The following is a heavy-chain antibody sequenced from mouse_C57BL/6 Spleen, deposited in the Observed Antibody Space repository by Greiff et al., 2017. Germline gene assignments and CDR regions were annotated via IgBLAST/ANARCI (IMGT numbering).Heavy chain of an antibody. J-gene: IGHJ3*01. CDR2: IYPRSGNT. V-gene: IGHV1-81*01. Sequence: VKLVESGAELARPGASVKLSCKASGYTFTSYGISWVKQRTGQGLEWIGEIYPRSGNTYYNEKFKGKATLTADKSSSTAYMELRSLTSEDSAVYFCARSGNYVAYWGQGTLVTVSA. CDR1: GYTFTSYG. D-gene: IGHD2-1*01. CDR3: ARSGNYVAY.